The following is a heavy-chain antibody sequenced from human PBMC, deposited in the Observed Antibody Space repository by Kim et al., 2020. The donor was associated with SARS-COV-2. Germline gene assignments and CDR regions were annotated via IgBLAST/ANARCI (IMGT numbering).Heavy chain of an antibody. CDR1: GYTFTSYA. D-gene: IGHD3-10*01. V-gene: IGHV1-3*01. CDR2: INAGNGNT. CDR3: ARGVNMMVLLAWFDP. J-gene: IGHJ5*02. Sequence: ASVNVSCKASGYTFTSYAMHWVRQAPGQRLEWMGWINAGNGNTKYSQKFQGRVTITRDTSASTAYMELSSLRSEDTAVYYCARGVNMMVLLAWFDPWGQGTLVTVSS.